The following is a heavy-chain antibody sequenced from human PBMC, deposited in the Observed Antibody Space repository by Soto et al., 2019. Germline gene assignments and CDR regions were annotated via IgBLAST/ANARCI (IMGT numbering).Heavy chain of an antibody. V-gene: IGHV1-24*01. D-gene: IGHD4-17*01. CDR1: GYTLTELS. Sequence: ASVKVSCKVSGYTLTELSMHWVRQAPGKGLEWMGGFDPEDGETIYAQKFQGRVTTTEDTSTDTAYMELSSLRSEDTAVYYCATGPPTNYGDYGGLPGEFDYWGQGTLVTVSS. CDR2: FDPEDGET. CDR3: ATGPPTNYGDYGGLPGEFDY. J-gene: IGHJ4*02.